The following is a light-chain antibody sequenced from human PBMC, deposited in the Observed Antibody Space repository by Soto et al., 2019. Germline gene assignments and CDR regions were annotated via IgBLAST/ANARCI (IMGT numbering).Light chain of an antibody. CDR2: GAS. J-gene: IGKJ1*01. CDR1: QSVSSNY. V-gene: IGKV3-20*01. Sequence: DIVLTQSPGTPSLSPVSRATLSCRASQSVSSNYLAWYQQKPGQAPRLLIYGASTRATGVPDRFSGSGSGTDFTLTISRLEPEDFAVYHCQQYGSLSWTFGQGTKVDIK. CDR3: QQYGSLSWT.